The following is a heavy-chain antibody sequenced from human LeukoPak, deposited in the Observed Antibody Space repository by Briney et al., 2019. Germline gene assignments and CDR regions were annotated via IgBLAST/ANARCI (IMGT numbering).Heavy chain of an antibody. V-gene: IGHV4-34*01. CDR3: ARGVATIGEYYYYYYYMDV. Sequence: SETLSLTCAVYGGSFSGYYWSWIRQPPGKGLEWIGEINHSGSTNYNPSLKSRVTISVDTSKNQFSLKLSSVTAADTAVYYCARGVATIGEYYYYYYYMDVWGKGTTVTVSS. J-gene: IGHJ6*03. CDR1: GGSFSGYY. CDR2: INHSGST. D-gene: IGHD5-12*01.